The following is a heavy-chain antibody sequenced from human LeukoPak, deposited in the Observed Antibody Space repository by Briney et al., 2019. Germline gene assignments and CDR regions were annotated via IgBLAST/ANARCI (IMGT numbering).Heavy chain of an antibody. CDR2: INSDGYSI. J-gene: IGHJ5*01. CDR1: GFTFSGYW. CDR3: TRAGYSSGFDS. D-gene: IGHD2-15*01. Sequence: HPGGSLRLSCAASGFTFSGYWTHWVRQAPGKGLVWVSRINSDGYSITYADSVKGRFTISRDNAKNTLYLQMNSLIAEDTAVYFCTRAGYSSGFDSWGQGTLVTVSS. V-gene: IGHV3-74*03.